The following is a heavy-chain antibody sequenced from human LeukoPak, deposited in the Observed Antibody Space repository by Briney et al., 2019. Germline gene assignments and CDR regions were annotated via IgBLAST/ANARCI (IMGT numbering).Heavy chain of an antibody. Sequence: PSETLSLTCTVSGGSISSGGYYWSWIRQYPGKGLEWIGYIYYSGSTYYNPSLKSRVTISVDTSKNQFSLKLSSVTAADTAVYYCARDRRGAFDIWGQGTMVTVSS. CDR3: ARDRRGAFDI. V-gene: IGHV4-31*03. J-gene: IGHJ3*02. CDR1: GGSISSGGYY. CDR2: IYYSGST.